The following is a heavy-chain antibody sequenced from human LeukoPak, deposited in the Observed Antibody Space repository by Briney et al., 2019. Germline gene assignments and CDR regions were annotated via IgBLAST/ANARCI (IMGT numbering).Heavy chain of an antibody. J-gene: IGHJ5*02. Sequence: VESLKLSCKGSGYSFTSYWIGWVRQMPGKGLEWMGIIYPGDSDTRYSPSFQGQVTISADKSISTTYLQWSSLKASDTAMYYCARSQGYCSGGSCLQGDWFDPWGRGTLVTLSS. V-gene: IGHV5-51*01. CDR2: IYPGDSDT. D-gene: IGHD2-15*01. CDR3: ARSQGYCSGGSCLQGDWFDP. CDR1: GYSFTSYW.